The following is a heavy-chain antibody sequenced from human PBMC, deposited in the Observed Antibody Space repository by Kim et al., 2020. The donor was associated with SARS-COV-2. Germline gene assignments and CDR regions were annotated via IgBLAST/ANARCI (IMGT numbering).Heavy chain of an antibody. CDR1: GYSFTSYW. V-gene: IGHV5-10-1*01. J-gene: IGHJ4*02. Sequence: GASLQISCKGSGYSFTSYWISWVRQMPGKGLEWMGRIDPSDSYTNYSPSFQGHVTISADKSISTAYLQWSSLKASDTAMYYCARPSSLAAARPYFDYWGQGTLVTVSS. D-gene: IGHD6-13*01. CDR2: IDPSDSYT. CDR3: ARPSSLAAARPYFDY.